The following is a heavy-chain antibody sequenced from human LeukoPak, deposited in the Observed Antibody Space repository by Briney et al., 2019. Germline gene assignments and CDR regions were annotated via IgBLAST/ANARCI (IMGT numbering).Heavy chain of an antibody. CDR1: GGSISSYY. CDR2: IYYSGST. V-gene: IGHV4-59*01. J-gene: IGHJ6*03. CDR3: ARDSPYYYGSGSATYYMDV. D-gene: IGHD3-10*01. Sequence: SETLSLTCAVSGGSISSYYWSWIRQPPGKGLEWIGYIYYSGSTNYNPSLKSRVTISVDTSKNQFSLKLSSVTAADTAVYYCARDSPYYYGSGSATYYMDVWGKGTTVTISS.